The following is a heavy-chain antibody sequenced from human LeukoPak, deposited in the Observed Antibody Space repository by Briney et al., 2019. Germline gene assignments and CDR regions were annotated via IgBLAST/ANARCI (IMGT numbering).Heavy chain of an antibody. CDR2: ISGSSTYI. V-gene: IGHV3-21*01. J-gene: IGHJ4*02. CDR3: ARDREAGQGLYDY. Sequence: GGSLRLSCAASGFTFSSYSMNWVRQAPGEGLEWVSSISGSSTYIYYADSVRGRFTIYRDNAKNSLYLQMNSLRAEDTAVYYCARDREAGQGLYDYWGQGTLVTVSS. D-gene: IGHD3-16*01. CDR1: GFTFSSYS.